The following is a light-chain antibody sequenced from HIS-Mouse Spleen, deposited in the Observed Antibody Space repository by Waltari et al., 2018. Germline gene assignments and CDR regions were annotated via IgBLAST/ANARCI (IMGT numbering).Light chain of an antibody. V-gene: IGLV2-14*01. CDR1: SSDVGGYNY. Sequence: QSALTQPASVSGSPGQSITISCTGTSSDVGGYNYVSWYQQHPGKAPKLIIYEVSTRPSGVSNRFAGSKSGNTASLTISGLQAEDEADYYCSSYTSSSTFFGTGTKVTVL. CDR3: SSYTSSSTF. CDR2: EVS. J-gene: IGLJ1*01.